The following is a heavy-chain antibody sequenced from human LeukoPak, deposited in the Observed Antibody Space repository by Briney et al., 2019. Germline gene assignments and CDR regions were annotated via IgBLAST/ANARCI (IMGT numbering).Heavy chain of an antibody. CDR3: AGYYYGSGSPSRYYDY. CDR1: GFTFSSYA. CDR2: ISGSGSYT. V-gene: IGHV3-23*01. Sequence: GGSLRLSCAASGFTFSSYAMSWVRQAPGKGLEWVSNISGSGSYTYYADSVKGRFTISRDNSKNTLYLQMNSLRAEDTAIYYCAGYYYGSGSPSRYYDYWGQGTLVTVSS. D-gene: IGHD3-10*01. J-gene: IGHJ4*02.